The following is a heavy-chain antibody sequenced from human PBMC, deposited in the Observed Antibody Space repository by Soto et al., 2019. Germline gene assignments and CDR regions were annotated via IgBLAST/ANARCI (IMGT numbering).Heavy chain of an antibody. Sequence: GGSLRLSCAASGFTFSSYGMHWVRQAPGKGLEWVAVIWYDGSNKYYADSVKGRFTISRDNSKNTLYLKMNSLRAEDTAVYYCARDLARYTAMVSDAFDIWGQGTMGTVS. D-gene: IGHD5-18*01. CDR2: IWYDGSNK. V-gene: IGHV3-33*01. CDR3: ARDLARYTAMVSDAFDI. CDR1: GFTFSSYG. J-gene: IGHJ3*02.